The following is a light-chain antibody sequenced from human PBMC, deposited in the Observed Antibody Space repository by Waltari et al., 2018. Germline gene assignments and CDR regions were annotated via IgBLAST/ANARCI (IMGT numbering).Light chain of an antibody. CDR2: WAS. V-gene: IGKV4-1*01. CDR1: QNLFYNVNNKDY. CDR3: QQYYSTPGT. J-gene: IGKJ1*01. Sequence: DIVMTQSPDSLAVSLGERATINCKSSQNLFYNVNNKDYLGWYQHKPGQPPKLLINWASSRESGVPDRFSGSWSGTDFTLTISSLQAEDVAVYYCQQYYSTPGTFGQGTKVEIK.